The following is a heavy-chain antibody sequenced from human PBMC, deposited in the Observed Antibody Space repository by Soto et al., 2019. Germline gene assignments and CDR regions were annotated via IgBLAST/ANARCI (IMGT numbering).Heavy chain of an antibody. CDR1: GYSFTSYC. J-gene: IGHJ6*02. V-gene: IGHV5-10-1*01. CDR3: ARLLQQSYYYYGMDV. Sequence: PGESLKISCKGSGYSFTSYCISWVLQMPGKGLEWMGRIDPSDSYTNYSPSFQGHVTISADKSISTAYLQWSSLKASDTAMYYCARLLQQSYYYYGMDVWGQGTTVTVSS. CDR2: IDPSDSYT. D-gene: IGHD1-1*01.